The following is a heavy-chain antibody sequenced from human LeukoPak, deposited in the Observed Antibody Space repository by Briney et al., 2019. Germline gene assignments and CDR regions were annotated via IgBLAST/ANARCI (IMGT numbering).Heavy chain of an antibody. CDR3: ARLGAYPRSFDY. J-gene: IGHJ4*02. V-gene: IGHV1-46*01. D-gene: IGHD3-10*01. CDR1: GYAYTNYF. Sequence: APVEVSCKALGYAYTNYFMHGVRQSPGHGLEWMGIINPSGGSTTYAKKFQGRVTMTRDTSTNTVYMELSSLTSEDTAVYYCARLGAYPRSFDYWGQGTLVTVSS. CDR2: INPSGGST.